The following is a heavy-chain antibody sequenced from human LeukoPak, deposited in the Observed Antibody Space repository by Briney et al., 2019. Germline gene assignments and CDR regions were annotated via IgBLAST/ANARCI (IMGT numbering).Heavy chain of an antibody. D-gene: IGHD6-25*01. CDR1: GFTFSSYA. CDR3: VKDYSTIAAAANPLFDY. V-gene: IGHV3-23*01. Sequence: PGGSLRLSCAASGFTFSSYAVTWVRQAPGKGLEWVSSIPGSGDTTFYADSVKGRFTISRDNSKNMLYLQMHSLRVEDTAVYYCVKDYSTIAAAANPLFDYWGQGALVTVSS. CDR2: IPGSGDTT. J-gene: IGHJ4*02.